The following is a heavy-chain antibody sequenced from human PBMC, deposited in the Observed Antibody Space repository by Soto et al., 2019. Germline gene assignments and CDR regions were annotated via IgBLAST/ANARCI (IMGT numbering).Heavy chain of an antibody. J-gene: IGHJ5*02. Sequence: SETLSLTCAVSGGSISSGGYSWSWIRQPPGKGLEWIGYIYHSGSTYYNPSLKSRVTISVDRSMNQFSLKLSSVTAADTAVYYCVRGDGSYYDFWSGYYRGIWFDPWGQGTLVT. CDR3: VRGDGSYYDFWSGYYRGIWFDP. V-gene: IGHV4-30-2*01. D-gene: IGHD3-3*01. CDR2: IYHSGST. CDR1: GGSISSGGYS.